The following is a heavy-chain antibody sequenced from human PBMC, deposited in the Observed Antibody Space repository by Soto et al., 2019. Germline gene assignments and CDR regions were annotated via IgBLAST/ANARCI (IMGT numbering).Heavy chain of an antibody. CDR1: GYPFTSYS. Sequence: QVQLVQSGAEVKEPGASVKVSCKASGYPFTSYSFSWVRQAPGQGLEWMGWSSAYNGDTRYAQKFQGRVTMTADPYTDTAYMELRNLRSDDTGVYYCAREGGVVGSAVYYGMDVWGQGTMVTVS. D-gene: IGHD2-15*01. CDR2: SSAYNGDT. J-gene: IGHJ6*02. CDR3: AREGGVVGSAVYYGMDV. V-gene: IGHV1-18*04.